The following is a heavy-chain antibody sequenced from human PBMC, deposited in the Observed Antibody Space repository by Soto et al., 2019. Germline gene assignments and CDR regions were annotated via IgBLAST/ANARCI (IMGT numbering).Heavy chain of an antibody. CDR1: GYTFTSYD. Sequence: GASVKVSCKASGYTFTSYDINWVRQATGQGLEWMGWMNPNSGNTGYAQKFQGRVTMTRNTSISTAYMELSSLRSEDTAVYYCARGDSWVRGVISLWTYYMDVWGKGTTVTVSS. CDR2: MNPNSGNT. J-gene: IGHJ6*03. V-gene: IGHV1-8*01. CDR3: ARGDSWVRGVISLWTYYMDV. D-gene: IGHD3-10*01.